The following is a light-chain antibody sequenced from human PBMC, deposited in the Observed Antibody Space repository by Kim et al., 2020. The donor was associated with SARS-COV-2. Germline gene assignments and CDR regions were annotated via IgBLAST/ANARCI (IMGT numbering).Light chain of an antibody. CDR1: QSVSSSY. CDR3: QQYGSSQT. Sequence: LLPGERATPSARASQSVSSSYLAWYQQKPGQAPRLLIYGASSRATGIPDRFSGSGSGTDFTLTISRLEPEDFAVYYCQQYGSSQTFGQGTKVDIK. J-gene: IGKJ1*01. CDR2: GAS. V-gene: IGKV3-20*01.